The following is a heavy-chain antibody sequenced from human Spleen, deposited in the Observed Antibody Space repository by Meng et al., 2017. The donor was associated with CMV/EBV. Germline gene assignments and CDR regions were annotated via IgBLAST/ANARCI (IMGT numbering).Heavy chain of an antibody. CDR2: IRSKAFGGTT. J-gene: IGHJ6*02. D-gene: IGHD2/OR15-2a*01. CDR1: GFTFGDYA. Sequence: GESLKISCTASGFTFGDYAMSWVRQAPGKGLEWVGFIRSKAFGGTTEYAASVKGRLTISRDDSKSIAYLQTNSLKTEDTAVYYCARDRFSAMDVWGQGTTVTVSS. V-gene: IGHV3-49*04. CDR3: ARDRFSAMDV.